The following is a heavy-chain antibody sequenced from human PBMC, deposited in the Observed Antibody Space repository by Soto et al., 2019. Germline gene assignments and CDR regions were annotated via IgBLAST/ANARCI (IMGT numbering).Heavy chain of an antibody. CDR1: GDSISSKNYY. CDR2: VYHSGTI. V-gene: IGHV4-39*01. D-gene: IGHD3-10*01. Sequence: PSETLSLTCTVSGDSISSKNYYWGWIRQPPGKGLEWIGSVYHSGTIYYNPSLKSRVTISVDTHKNQFSLKLTSVIAADTAVYYCVIGVRGAINISPDVFDTWGQGTMVTVSS. CDR3: VIGVRGAINISPDVFDT. J-gene: IGHJ3*02.